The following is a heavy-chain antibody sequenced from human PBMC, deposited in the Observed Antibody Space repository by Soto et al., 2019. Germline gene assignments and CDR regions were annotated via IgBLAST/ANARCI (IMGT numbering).Heavy chain of an antibody. Sequence: QVQLQESGPGLVKASQTLSLTCTVSGGSIRSENYYWNWIRQRPGKGLEWIGYISYTGTTAYNPSLQSRVSISWDSSQNHFSLRVNSVTAADAAIYYCARDHAEQREWKNYYTGMDVWGHGTPVTVSS. V-gene: IGHV4-31*03. CDR3: ARDHAEQREWKNYYTGMDV. CDR1: GGSIRSENYY. D-gene: IGHD6-25*01. CDR2: ISYTGTT. J-gene: IGHJ6*02.